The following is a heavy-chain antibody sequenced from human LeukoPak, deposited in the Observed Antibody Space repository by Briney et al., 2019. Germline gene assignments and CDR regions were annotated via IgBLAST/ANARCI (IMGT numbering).Heavy chain of an antibody. Sequence: SSETLSLTCTVSGGSISSSSYYWGWIRQPPGKGLEWIGRIYYSGSTYYNPSLKSRVTISVDTSKNQFSLKLSSVTAADTAMYYCARQTGDSSGYYYKDYFDYWGQGTLVTVSS. CDR1: GGSISSSSYY. J-gene: IGHJ4*02. V-gene: IGHV4-39*01. CDR3: ARQTGDSSGYYYKDYFDY. CDR2: IYYSGST. D-gene: IGHD3-22*01.